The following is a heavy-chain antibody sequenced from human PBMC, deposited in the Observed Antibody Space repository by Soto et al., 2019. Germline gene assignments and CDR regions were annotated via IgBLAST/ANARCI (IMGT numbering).Heavy chain of an antibody. CDR2: IYYSDSI. Sequence: QVQLQESGPGLVKPSETLSLTCTVSGGSISSGYWSWIRQPPGKGLEWVGYIYYSDSINYNPSLKSRVIISVDTSKNQFSLSLNSVTAADTAVYYCARAYHDASGYGLDPWGQGTLITVSS. D-gene: IGHD3-22*01. V-gene: IGHV4-59*01. CDR1: GGSISSGY. CDR3: ARAYHDASGYGLDP. J-gene: IGHJ5*02.